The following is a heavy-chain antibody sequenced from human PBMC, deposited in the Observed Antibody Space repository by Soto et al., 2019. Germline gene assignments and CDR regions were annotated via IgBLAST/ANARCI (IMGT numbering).Heavy chain of an antibody. Sequence: LVIRSLGSTVSCGSIGGRSYYWGLIRQPPGKGLEWIGSIYYSGSTYYNPSLKSRVTISVDTSKHQFSLKLSSVTAADTAVYYCARHSPYSSSGYYGMDVWGQGTTVTVSS. V-gene: IGHV4-39*01. J-gene: IGHJ6*02. CDR3: ARHSPYSSSGYYGMDV. CDR1: CGSIGGRSYY. D-gene: IGHD6-6*01. CDR2: IYYSGST.